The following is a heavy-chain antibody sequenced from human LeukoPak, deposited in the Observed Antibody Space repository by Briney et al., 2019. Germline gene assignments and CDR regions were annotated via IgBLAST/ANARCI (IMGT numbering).Heavy chain of an antibody. CDR1: GFTFSSYA. Sequence: GGSLRLSCAASGFTFSSYAMHWVRQAPGKGLEWVAVISYDGSNKYYADSEKGRFTISRDNFKNTLYLQMNSLRAEDTAVYYCARDHGAVAGLFDYWGQGTLVTVSS. J-gene: IGHJ4*02. CDR3: ARDHGAVAGLFDY. V-gene: IGHV3-30-3*01. D-gene: IGHD6-19*01. CDR2: ISYDGSNK.